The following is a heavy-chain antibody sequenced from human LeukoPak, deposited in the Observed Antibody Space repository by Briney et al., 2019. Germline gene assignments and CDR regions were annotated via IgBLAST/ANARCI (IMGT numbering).Heavy chain of an antibody. CDR1: GYSFTSYL. Sequence: GESLKISCKASGYSFTSYLIAWVRQMPGKGLEWMGIIHPGDSNARYSPSFQGQVTVSVDHSITTAYLQWSSLKASDTAMYYCARHVSSSRVAYDVWGQGTMVTVSS. CDR2: IHPGDSNA. J-gene: IGHJ3*01. CDR3: ARHVSSSRVAYDV. D-gene: IGHD2-2*01. V-gene: IGHV5-51*01.